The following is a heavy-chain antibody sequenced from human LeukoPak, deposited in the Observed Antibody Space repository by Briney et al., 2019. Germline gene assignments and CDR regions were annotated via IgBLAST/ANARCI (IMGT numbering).Heavy chain of an antibody. D-gene: IGHD5-12*01. J-gene: IGHJ3*01. CDR2: IYPGDSDT. Sequence: YWSWIRQSPGKGLEWMGIIYPGDSDTRYSPSFQGQVTISADKSISTAYLQWSSLKASDTAMYYCARHQGIYHTSPGGNFDLWGQGTMVTVSS. CDR1: YW. CDR3: ARHQGIYHTSPGGNFDL. V-gene: IGHV5-51*01.